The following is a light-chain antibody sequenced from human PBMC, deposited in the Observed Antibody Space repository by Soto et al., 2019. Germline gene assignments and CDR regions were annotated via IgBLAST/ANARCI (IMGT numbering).Light chain of an antibody. CDR3: AAWDDSLNGSV. V-gene: IGLV1-44*01. CDR2: SNN. CDR1: SSNIGSNT. J-gene: IGLJ1*01. Sequence: QAVVTQPPSASGTPGQRVTISCSGSSSNIGSNTVNWYQQLPGTAPKLLIYSNNQRPSGVPDRFSGSKSGTSASLAISGLQSEDEADYYCAAWDDSLNGSVFGTGTKLTVL.